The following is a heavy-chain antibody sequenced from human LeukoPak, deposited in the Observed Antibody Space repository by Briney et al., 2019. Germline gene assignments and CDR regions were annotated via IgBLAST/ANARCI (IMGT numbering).Heavy chain of an antibody. CDR2: ITSDVRTT. CDR1: GFTFSSYW. V-gene: IGHV3-74*01. CDR3: ARGGSPIYDAFEI. D-gene: IGHD2/OR15-2a*01. Sequence: GGSLRLYCAASGFTFSSYWMHWVRQAPGMGLVWVSHITSDVRTTNYADSVKGRFTISRDTTKNTLYLQMNSLSAEDTAVYYCARGGSPIYDAFEIWGQGTKVTVSS. J-gene: IGHJ3*02.